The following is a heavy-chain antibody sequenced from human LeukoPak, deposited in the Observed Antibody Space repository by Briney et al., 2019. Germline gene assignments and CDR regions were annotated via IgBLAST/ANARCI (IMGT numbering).Heavy chain of an antibody. CDR2: ISAYNGNT. D-gene: IGHD2-2*01. J-gene: IGHJ4*02. Sequence: ASVKVSCKASGYTFTSYGISWVRQAPGQGLEWVGWISAYNGNTNYAQKLQGRVTMTTDTSTSTAYMELRSLRSDDTAVYYCARDGSRTRNKWPGNYWGQGTLVTVSS. V-gene: IGHV1-18*01. CDR3: ARDGSRTRNKWPGNY. CDR1: GYTFTSYG.